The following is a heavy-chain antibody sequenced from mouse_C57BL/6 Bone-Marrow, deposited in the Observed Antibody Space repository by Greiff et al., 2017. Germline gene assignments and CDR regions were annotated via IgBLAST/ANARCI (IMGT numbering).Heavy chain of an antibody. CDR2: ISYSGST. CDR1: GYSITSGYD. V-gene: IGHV3-1*01. D-gene: IGHD2-4*01. J-gene: IGHJ3*01. Sequence: EVQLQESGPGMVKPSQSLSLTCTVTGYSITSGYDWHWIRHFPGNKLEWMGYISYSGSTNYNPSLKSRISITHDTSKNHFFLKLNSVTTEDTATYYCARGLYCEYDGAYWGQGTLVTVSA. CDR3: ARGLYCEYDGAY.